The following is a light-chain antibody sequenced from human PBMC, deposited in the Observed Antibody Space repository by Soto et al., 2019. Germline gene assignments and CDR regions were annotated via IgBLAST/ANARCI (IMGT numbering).Light chain of an antibody. V-gene: IGKV1-9*01. CDR1: QGISRY. J-gene: IGKJ2*01. CDR2: AAS. Sequence: IQLTQSPSSLSASVGDSVTITCRASQGISRYLAWYQQKPGRAPQLLISAASVRATGIPARFSGSGSGTEYTLTISSLQSEDFAVFYCQQYNTWYTFGQGTKLEIK. CDR3: QQYNTWYT.